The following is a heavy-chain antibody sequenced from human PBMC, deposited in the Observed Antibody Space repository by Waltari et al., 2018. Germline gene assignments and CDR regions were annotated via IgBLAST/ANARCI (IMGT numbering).Heavy chain of an antibody. V-gene: IGHV1-24*01. CDR1: GYSLSRLS. CDR3: AAYFNYGGKALFDH. D-gene: IGHD4-17*01. J-gene: IGHJ4*02. Sequence: QVQLIQSGAEVKKPGASVKVSCKVSGYSLSRLSMHWVRQARGKGLEWMGVFNPESGETIYAQKFQGRVTMTEDTSSDTAFMEFNSLGSDDTAVYYCAAYFNYGGKALFDHWGQGALVTVSS. CDR2: FNPESGET.